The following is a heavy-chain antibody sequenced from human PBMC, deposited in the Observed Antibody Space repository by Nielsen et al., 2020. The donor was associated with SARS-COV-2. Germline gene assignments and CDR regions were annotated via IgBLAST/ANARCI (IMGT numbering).Heavy chain of an antibody. CDR2: INTNTGNP. D-gene: IGHD6-13*01. J-gene: IGHJ6*02. CDR3: ARGYSSSWLYYYYYGMDV. CDR1: GYTFKRNA. V-gene: IGHV7-4-1*02. Sequence: ASVKVSCKASGYTFKRNAMNWVRQAPGQGLEWMGWINTNTGNPTYAQGFTGRFVFSLDTSVSTAYLQISSLKAEDTAVYYCARGYSSSWLYYYYYGMDVWGQGTTVTVSS.